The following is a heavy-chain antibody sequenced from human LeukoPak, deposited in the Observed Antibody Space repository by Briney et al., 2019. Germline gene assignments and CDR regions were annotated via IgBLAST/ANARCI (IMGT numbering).Heavy chain of an antibody. CDR1: GFTFSTYG. D-gene: IGHD6-13*01. J-gene: IGHJ6*03. CDR2: ISYDGSNK. Sequence: GGSLRLSCAASGFTFSTYGMHWVRQAPGKGLEWVAVISYDGSNKYYADSVKGRFTISRDNSKNTLYLQMNSLRAEDTGVYYCAKAGPSSWNPWSYYYYYMDVWGKGTTVTISS. V-gene: IGHV3-30*18. CDR3: AKAGPSSWNPWSYYYYYMDV.